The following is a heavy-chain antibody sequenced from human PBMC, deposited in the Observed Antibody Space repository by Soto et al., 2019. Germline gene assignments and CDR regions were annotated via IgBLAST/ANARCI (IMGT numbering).Heavy chain of an antibody. D-gene: IGHD6-13*01. Sequence: PSETLSLTCTVSGGSISSYYWSWIRQPPGKGLEWIGYIYYSGSTNYNPSLKSRVTISVDTSKNQFSLKLSSVTAADTAVYYCARFSSSWYTNWFDPWGQGTLVTVS. J-gene: IGHJ5*02. CDR1: GGSISSYY. CDR3: ARFSSSWYTNWFDP. V-gene: IGHV4-59*01. CDR2: IYYSGST.